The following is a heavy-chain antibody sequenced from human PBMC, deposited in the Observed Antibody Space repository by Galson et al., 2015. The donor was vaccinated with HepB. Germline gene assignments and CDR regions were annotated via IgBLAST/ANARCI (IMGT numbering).Heavy chain of an antibody. CDR1: GGSISSGGYY. CDR2: IYYSGST. V-gene: IGHV4-31*03. CDR3: ARDSQPGIPPSDI. D-gene: IGHD1-14*01. J-gene: IGHJ3*02. Sequence: LSLTCTVSGGSISSGGYYWSWIRQHPGKGLEWIGYIYYSGSTYYNPSLKSRVTISVDTSKNQFSLKLSSVTAADTAVYYCARDSQPGIPPSDIRGQGTMVTVSS.